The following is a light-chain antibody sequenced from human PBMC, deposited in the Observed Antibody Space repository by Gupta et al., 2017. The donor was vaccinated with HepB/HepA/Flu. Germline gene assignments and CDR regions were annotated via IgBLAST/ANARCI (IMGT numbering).Light chain of an antibody. CDR2: KVS. V-gene: IGKV2-30*01. CDR3: MQYTYWPHT. Sequence: EVLLLHPPLPLPVTLGQRASISCTSSQSLVNTDGNTYFDWFHQGPGQSPRRLIYKVSNRDSGVPDRFSGSGSGTDFTLKISRVEAEDLGVYYCMQYTYWPHTFGQGTKLEIK. CDR1: QSLVNTDGNTY. J-gene: IGKJ2*01.